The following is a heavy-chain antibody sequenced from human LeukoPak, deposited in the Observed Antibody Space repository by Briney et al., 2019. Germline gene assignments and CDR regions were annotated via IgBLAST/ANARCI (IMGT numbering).Heavy chain of an antibody. CDR3: ARDGVYYDSSGYYSRLLDY. J-gene: IGHJ4*02. CDR1: GFTFSSYE. Sequence: GGSLRLSCAASGFTFSSYEMNWVRQAPGKGLEWVSYISSSGSTIYYADSVKGRFTISRDNAKNSLYPQMNSLRAEDTAVYYCARDGVYYDSSGYYSRLLDYWGQGTLVTVSS. V-gene: IGHV3-48*03. CDR2: ISSSGSTI. D-gene: IGHD3-22*01.